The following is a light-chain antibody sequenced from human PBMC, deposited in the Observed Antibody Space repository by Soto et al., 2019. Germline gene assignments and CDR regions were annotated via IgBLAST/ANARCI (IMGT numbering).Light chain of an antibody. J-gene: IGKJ1*01. CDR2: GTS. CDR1: QSISSSY. V-gene: IGKV3-20*01. Sequence: EIVLTQSPGTLSLSPGERVTLSCRASQSISSSYLAWYQHKPGQAPRLLMYGTSSRATGIPDRFSGSGSGTDFTLTISRLEPEDFSVYYCQQYGDSPRTFGQWTKLEIK. CDR3: QQYGDSPRT.